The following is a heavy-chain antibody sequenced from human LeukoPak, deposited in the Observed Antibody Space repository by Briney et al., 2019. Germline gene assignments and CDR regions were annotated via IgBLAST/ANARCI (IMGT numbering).Heavy chain of an antibody. D-gene: IGHD3-10*01. Sequence: GGSLRLSCAASGFTFSDYEMNWVRQAPGKGLEWVAFISYSGNSIYYAESVKGRFTISRDNAKNSLYLRMNSLRAEDTAVYYCARRTVRGVIAYWGQGTLVTVSS. CDR1: GFTFSDYE. J-gene: IGHJ4*02. CDR3: ARRTVRGVIAY. V-gene: IGHV3-48*03. CDR2: ISYSGNSI.